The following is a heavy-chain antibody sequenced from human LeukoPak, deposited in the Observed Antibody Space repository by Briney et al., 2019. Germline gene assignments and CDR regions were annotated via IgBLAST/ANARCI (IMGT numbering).Heavy chain of an antibody. CDR1: GFTFSSYW. Sequence: GGSLRLSCAASGFTFSSYWMSWVRQAPGKGLEWVSGISPGGGPTYYADSVRGRFTISRDDSKNTLYLQMKNLRAEDTAVYYCAKDGAWLRFDDWGQGILVTVSS. CDR3: AKDGAWLRFDD. D-gene: IGHD5-12*01. V-gene: IGHV3-23*01. J-gene: IGHJ4*02. CDR2: ISPGGGPT.